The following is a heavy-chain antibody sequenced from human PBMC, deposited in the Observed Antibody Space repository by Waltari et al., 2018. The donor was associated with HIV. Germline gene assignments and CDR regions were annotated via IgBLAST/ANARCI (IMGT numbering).Heavy chain of an antibody. CDR3: ARQGNTGTYFGGHR. D-gene: IGHD3-10*01. CDR1: GFTLTDYA. Sequence: QVHLVESGGPVVQPGKSLRLSCVTDGFTLTDYAMSWFRQTPGAGRQWVASLWPDRNTMFYAPVVGCRFSISRDNTKKTVFLQMRALRADDTGVYFCARQGNTGTYFGGHRWGRGT. CDR2: LWPDRNTM. J-gene: IGHJ4*02. V-gene: IGHV3-33*07.